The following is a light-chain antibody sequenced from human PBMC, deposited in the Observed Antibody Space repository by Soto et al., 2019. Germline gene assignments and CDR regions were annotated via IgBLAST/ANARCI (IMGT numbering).Light chain of an antibody. V-gene: IGKV3-20*01. CDR3: QHYGNSPPYT. CDR1: QSVSSSY. CDR2: AVS. J-gene: IGKJ5*01. Sequence: EIVLTQSPGTLSSSPGERATLSCRASQSVSSSYLAWYQQKPGQAPRLLIYAVSSRATGIPDRFSGSGSGTGFNLTIRRLEPEDFAVYYCQHYGNSPPYTFGQGTRLEIK.